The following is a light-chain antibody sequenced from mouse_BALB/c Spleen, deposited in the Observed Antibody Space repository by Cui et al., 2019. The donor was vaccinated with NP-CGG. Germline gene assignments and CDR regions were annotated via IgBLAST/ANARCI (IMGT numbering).Light chain of an antibody. CDR3: ALWYSNHWV. CDR1: TGAVTTSNY. V-gene: IGLV1*01. J-gene: IGLJ1*01. Sequence: AVVTPESARTTSPGETVTLTCRSSTGAVTTSNYANWVQEKPDHLFTGLIGGTNNRAPGVPARFSGSLIGDKAALIITGAQTEDEAIYFCALWYSNHWVFGGGTKLTVL. CDR2: GTN.